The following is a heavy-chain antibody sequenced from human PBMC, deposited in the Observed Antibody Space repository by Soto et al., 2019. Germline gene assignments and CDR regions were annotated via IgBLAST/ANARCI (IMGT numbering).Heavy chain of an antibody. CDR2: MNPNSGNT. D-gene: IGHD6-19*01. CDR1: GYTFTSYD. Sequence: QVLLVQSGAEVKKPGASVKVSCKASGYTFTSYDINWVRQATGQGLEWMGWMNPNSGNTGYAQKLQGRDTMTRNTSIITDYMEMSSLRYEDTAVYYFAREVSSGWSKDWGQRTLVTVSS. CDR3: AREVSSGWSKD. J-gene: IGHJ4*02. V-gene: IGHV1-8*01.